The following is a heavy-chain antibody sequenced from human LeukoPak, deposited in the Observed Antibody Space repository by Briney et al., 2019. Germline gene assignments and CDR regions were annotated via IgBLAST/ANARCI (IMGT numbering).Heavy chain of an antibody. CDR1: GYTFTGYY. CDR3: ARARHYYDSSGYPRSFDY. CDR2: INPNSGGT. Sequence: ASLKVSCKASGYTFTGYYMHWVRPAPGQGLEWMGWINPNSGGTNYAQKFQGRVTMTRDTSISTAYMELSRLRSDDTAVYYCARARHYYDSSGYPRSFDYWGQGTLVTVSS. J-gene: IGHJ4*02. V-gene: IGHV1-2*02. D-gene: IGHD3-22*01.